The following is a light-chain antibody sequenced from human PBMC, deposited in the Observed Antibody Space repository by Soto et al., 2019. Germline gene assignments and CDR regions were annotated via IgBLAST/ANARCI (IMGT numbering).Light chain of an antibody. V-gene: IGKV1-17*01. CDR3: LPHNHYPFT. Sequence: DIQMTQSPSSLSASVGDRVTITCRASQGIRNDLGWYQQKPGKAPKRLIYAASSLQSGVPSRFSVSGSGTEFTLTISSRQYVDFATTYFLPHNHYPFTFGPGTNVDIK. J-gene: IGKJ3*01. CDR2: AAS. CDR1: QGIRND.